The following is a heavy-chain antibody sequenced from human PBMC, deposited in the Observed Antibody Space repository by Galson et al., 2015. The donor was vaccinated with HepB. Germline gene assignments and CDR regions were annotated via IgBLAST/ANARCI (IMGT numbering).Heavy chain of an antibody. CDR1: GFTFSSYS. CDR3: AREMPHYDFWSGYYTGIGYMDV. CDR2: ISSSSSYI. D-gene: IGHD3-3*01. Sequence: SLRLSCAASGFTFSSYSMNWVRQAPGKGLEWVSSISSSSSYIYYADSVKGRFTISRDNSKNSLYLQMNSLRAEDTAVYYCAREMPHYDFWSGYYTGIGYMDVWGKGTTVTVSS. J-gene: IGHJ6*03. V-gene: IGHV3-21*01.